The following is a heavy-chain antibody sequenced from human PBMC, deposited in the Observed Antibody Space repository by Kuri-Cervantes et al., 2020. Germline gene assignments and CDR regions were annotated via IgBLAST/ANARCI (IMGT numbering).Heavy chain of an antibody. CDR2: ISWNSGSI. CDR3: VKGPRGHYYMDV. D-gene: IGHD3-10*01. V-gene: IGHV3-9*01. J-gene: IGHJ6*03. CDR1: GFTFDDYA. Sequence: SLKISCAASGFTFDDYAMHWVRQAPGKGLEWVSGISWNSGSIGYADSVKGRFTISRDNAKNSLYLQMNSLRAEDTALYYCVKGPRGHYYMDVWGKGTTVTVSS.